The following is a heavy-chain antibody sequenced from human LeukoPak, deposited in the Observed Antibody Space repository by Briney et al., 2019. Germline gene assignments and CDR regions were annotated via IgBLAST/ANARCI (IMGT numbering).Heavy chain of an antibody. J-gene: IGHJ4*02. D-gene: IGHD6-19*01. Sequence: SETLSLTCTVSGGSISSYYWSWIRQPPGKGLEWIGYIYYSGSTNYNPSLKSRVTISVDTSKNQFSLKLSSVTAADTAVYYCARCQYNSGWYFDYWGQGTLVSVSS. CDR1: GGSISSYY. CDR3: ARCQYNSGWYFDY. V-gene: IGHV4-59*08. CDR2: IYYSGST.